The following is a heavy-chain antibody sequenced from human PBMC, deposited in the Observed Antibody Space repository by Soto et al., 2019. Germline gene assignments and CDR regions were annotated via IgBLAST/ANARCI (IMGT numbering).Heavy chain of an antibody. CDR1: GYTFTSYG. CDR3: ARDYDFWSGYSNWFDP. D-gene: IGHD3-3*01. J-gene: IGHJ5*02. Sequence: ASVKVSCKASGYTFTSYGISWVRQAPGQRLEWMGWINAGNGNTKYSQKFQGRVTITRDTSASTAYMELSSLRSEDTAVYYCARDYDFWSGYSNWFDPWGQGTQVTVSS. V-gene: IGHV1-3*01. CDR2: INAGNGNT.